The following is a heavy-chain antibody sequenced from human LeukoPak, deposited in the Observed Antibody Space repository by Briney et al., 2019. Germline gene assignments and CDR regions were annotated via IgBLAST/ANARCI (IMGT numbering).Heavy chain of an antibody. V-gene: IGHV4-61*09. Sequence: PSETLSLTCTVSGGSISSGSYYWSWIRQPAGQGLEWIGHIYTSGSTNYNPSLKSRVTISVDTSKNQFSLKLSSVTAADTAVYYCARATKFYYYYYMDVWGRGTTVIVSS. CDR1: GGSISSGSYY. CDR3: ARATKFYYYYYMDV. CDR2: IYTSGST. D-gene: IGHD2-2*01. J-gene: IGHJ6*03.